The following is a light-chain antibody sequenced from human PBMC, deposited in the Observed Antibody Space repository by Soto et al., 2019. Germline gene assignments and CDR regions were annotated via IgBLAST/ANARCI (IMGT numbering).Light chain of an antibody. Sequence: DIQMTQSPSTLSGSVGDRVTITCRASQTISSWLAWYQQKPGKAPKLLIYAASSLQSGVPSRFSGSRSGTDVTLSISSVQPEDFATYYCQQSYSTLTFGGETKVEIK. CDR2: AAS. V-gene: IGKV1-39*01. CDR3: QQSYSTLT. J-gene: IGKJ4*02. CDR1: QTISSW.